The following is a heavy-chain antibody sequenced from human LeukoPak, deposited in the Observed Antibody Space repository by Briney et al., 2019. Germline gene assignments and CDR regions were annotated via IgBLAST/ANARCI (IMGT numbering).Heavy chain of an antibody. J-gene: IGHJ6*03. CDR2: IYYSGST. CDR1: GGSISSYY. CDR3: ARAAGAKGYYYYYYMDV. Sequence: KASETLSLTCTVSGGSISSYYWSWIRQPPGKGLEWIGYIYYSGSTNYNPSLKSRVTISVDTSKNQFSLKLSSVTAADTAVYYCARAAGAKGYYYYYYMDVWGKGTTVTVSS. V-gene: IGHV4-59*01. D-gene: IGHD3-10*01.